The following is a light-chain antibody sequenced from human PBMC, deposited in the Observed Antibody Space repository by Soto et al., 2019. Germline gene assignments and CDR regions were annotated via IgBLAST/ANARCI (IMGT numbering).Light chain of an antibody. V-gene: IGLV2-11*01. CDR3: CSYAGSYTWV. J-gene: IGLJ3*02. Sequence: QSALTQPASVSGSPGQSITISCTGTSSDVGGYNYVSWYQQHPGKAPKLMNYDVSKRPSGVQDRFSGSKSGNTASLTISGLQADDEADYYCCSYAGSYTWVFGGGTKVTVL. CDR1: SSDVGGYNY. CDR2: DVS.